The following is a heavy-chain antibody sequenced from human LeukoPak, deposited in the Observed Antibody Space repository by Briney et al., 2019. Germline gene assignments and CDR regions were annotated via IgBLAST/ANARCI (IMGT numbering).Heavy chain of an antibody. J-gene: IGHJ4*02. V-gene: IGHV3-66*01. CDR3: ARGDILTGYFRD. CDR2: IYSGGTT. Sequence: GGSLRVSCAASGFTFNNNYMNWVRQAPGKGLEWVSVIYSGGTTYYADSVKGRFTISRDNYKNTLYLQMSSLRTEDTAVYYCARGDILTGYFRDWGQGTLVTVSS. D-gene: IGHD3-9*01. CDR1: GFTFNNNY.